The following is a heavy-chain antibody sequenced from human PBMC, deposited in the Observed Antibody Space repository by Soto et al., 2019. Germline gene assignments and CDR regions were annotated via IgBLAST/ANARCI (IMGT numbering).Heavy chain of an antibody. Sequence: SETLSLTCTVSGGSISSGGYYWRWIRQHPGKGLEWIGYIYYSGSTYYNPSLKSRVTISIDTSKNQFSLKLSSVTAADTAVYYCAASCVACGGFNYYGMDVWGQGTTVTVSS. CDR3: AASCVACGGFNYYGMDV. J-gene: IGHJ6*02. V-gene: IGHV4-31*03. D-gene: IGHD2-21*01. CDR2: IYYSGST. CDR1: GGSISSGGYY.